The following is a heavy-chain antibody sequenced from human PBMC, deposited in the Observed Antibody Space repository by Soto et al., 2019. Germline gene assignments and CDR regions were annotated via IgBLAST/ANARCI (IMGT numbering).Heavy chain of an antibody. CDR2: IVPLFGTA. D-gene: IGHD2-21*01. CDR3: ARDGDPGYSFGSGTLGGGRFDP. CDR1: GGTFGNTA. J-gene: IGHJ5*02. V-gene: IGHV1-69*12. Sequence: QVQLVXSGAEVKEPGSSVNVSCKTSGGTFGNTAVTWVRQVPGQGLEWIGGIVPLFGTANYAQKFRGRVRITGDGATXTXXXELXSLRSDDTAIYVCARDGDPGYSFGSGTLGGGRFDPWGQGTLVTVSS.